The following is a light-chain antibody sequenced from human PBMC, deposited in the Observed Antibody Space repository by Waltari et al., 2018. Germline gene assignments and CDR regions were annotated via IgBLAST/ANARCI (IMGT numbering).Light chain of an antibody. V-gene: IGLV1-40*01. CDR3: QSYDSSLTGSV. CDR2: VNG. J-gene: IGLJ2*01. CDR1: SSNIGAGYD. Sequence: QSVLTQPPSVSGAPGQRVTISCTGSSSNIGAGYDVHWYQHLPGTAPKLPIFVNGNRPPGVPGRFSGSKSGTSASLAITGLQPEDEADYYCQSYDSSLTGSVFGGGTKVTVL.